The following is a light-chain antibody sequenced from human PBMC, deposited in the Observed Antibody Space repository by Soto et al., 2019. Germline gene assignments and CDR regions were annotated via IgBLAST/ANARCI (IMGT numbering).Light chain of an antibody. CDR2: GAS. CDR1: QSVSSN. J-gene: IGKJ4*01. Sequence: EIVMTQSPSTRSVSPGERATLSCSASQSVSSNLAWYQQKPGQAPRLLIYGASTRATGIPARFSGSGSGTEFTLTISSLQSEDFAVYYCQQYNNWPLTFGGGTKVDIK. CDR3: QQYNNWPLT. V-gene: IGKV3-15*01.